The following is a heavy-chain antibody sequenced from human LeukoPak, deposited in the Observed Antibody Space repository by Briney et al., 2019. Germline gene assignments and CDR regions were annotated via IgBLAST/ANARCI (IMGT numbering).Heavy chain of an antibody. D-gene: IGHD2-2*01. CDR2: ISGSGGST. Sequence: PGGSLRLSCAASGFTFSSYAMRLVRRAPGKGLEWVSAISGSGGSTYYADSVKGRFTISRDNSKNTLYLQMNSLRAEDTAVYYCAKQRVVVVPAAMSHDYWGQGTLVTVSS. CDR1: GFTFSSYA. J-gene: IGHJ4*02. V-gene: IGHV3-23*01. CDR3: AKQRVVVVPAAMSHDY.